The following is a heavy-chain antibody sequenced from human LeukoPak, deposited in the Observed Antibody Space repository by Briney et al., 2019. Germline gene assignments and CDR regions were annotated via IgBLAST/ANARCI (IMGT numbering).Heavy chain of an antibody. CDR1: GFTFSSYS. CDR2: ISSSGSTI. CDR3: ARLHYYDSSGFDY. Sequence: GGSLRLSCAASGFTFSSYSMSWVRQAPGMGLEWVSYISSSGSTIYYADSVKGRFTISRDNAKSSLYLQMNSLRAEDTAVYYCARLHYYDSSGFDYWGQGTLVTVSS. V-gene: IGHV3-48*04. J-gene: IGHJ4*02. D-gene: IGHD3-22*01.